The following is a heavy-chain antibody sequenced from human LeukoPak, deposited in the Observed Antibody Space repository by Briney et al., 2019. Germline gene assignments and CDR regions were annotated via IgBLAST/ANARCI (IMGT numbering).Heavy chain of an antibody. Sequence: GASVKVSCKASGGTFSSYAISWVRQAPGQGLEWMGRIIPILGIANYAQKFQGRVTITADKSTSTAYMELSSLRSEDTAVYYCARVPMTTVTDYYYYYYMDVWGKGTTVTVSS. V-gene: IGHV1-69*04. CDR2: IIPILGIA. J-gene: IGHJ6*03. D-gene: IGHD4-17*01. CDR1: GGTFSSYA. CDR3: ARVPMTTVTDYYYYYYMDV.